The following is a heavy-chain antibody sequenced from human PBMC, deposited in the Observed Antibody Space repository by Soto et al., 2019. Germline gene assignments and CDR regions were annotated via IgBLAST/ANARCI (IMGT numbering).Heavy chain of an antibody. Sequence: QITLKESGPTLVKPTQTLTLTCTFSGFSLSTSRVGVGWIRQPPGKALEWLALIYWDDDKRYSPSLKNRLTITKDTSKNQVVLTMTNADPVDTATHYCVHTSGSGNSACFDYWGQGTLVTVSS. CDR2: IYWDDDK. CDR3: VHTSGSGNSACFDY. V-gene: IGHV2-5*02. CDR1: GFSLSTSRVG. D-gene: IGHD3-10*01. J-gene: IGHJ4*02.